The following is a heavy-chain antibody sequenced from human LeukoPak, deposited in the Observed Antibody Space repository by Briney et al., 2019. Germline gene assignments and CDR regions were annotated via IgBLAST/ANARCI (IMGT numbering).Heavy chain of an antibody. V-gene: IGHV3-9*01. CDR3: AREYCSTSRCQGFFDY. D-gene: IGHD2-2*01. CDR1: GFTFSDYA. J-gene: IGHJ4*02. CDR2: ITWDGRAT. Sequence: PGGSQRLSCAASGFTFSDYAMHWVRLAPGKGLDWVSGITWDGRATGYEDSVKGRFTISRDSAKKSLYLQMNSLRTEDTAFYYCAREYCSTSRCQGFFDYWGQGTLVTVSS.